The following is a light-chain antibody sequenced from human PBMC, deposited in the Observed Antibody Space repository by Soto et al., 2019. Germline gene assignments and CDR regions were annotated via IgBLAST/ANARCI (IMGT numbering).Light chain of an antibody. J-gene: IGKJ4*01. V-gene: IGKV3-15*01. CDR3: QTYNKWPQT. CDR1: QTVSSN. Sequence: MLMTQSPAALSVSPGERATLSCRASQTVSSNLAWYQQKPGQAPRLLIYGASSRATGIPARFSGSGSGTEFTLTISSLQSDDAVIYYCQTYNKWPQTFGEGTKVDI. CDR2: GAS.